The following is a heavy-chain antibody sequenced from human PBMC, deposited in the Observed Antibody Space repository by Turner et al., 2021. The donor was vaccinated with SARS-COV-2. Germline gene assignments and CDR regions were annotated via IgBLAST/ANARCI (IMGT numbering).Heavy chain of an antibody. J-gene: IGHJ6*02. CDR3: ETSLLVLTATSQGQKYYYYYGMDV. Sequence: VQLVQSGAEVKKPGDSGKGSCRDAGYTLIELAMHWVRKAHGKGLEWMGGFYPEDVETIYAQKFQGRVTMTEDTSTDTAYMELSSLRSEDTAVYYCETSLLVLTATSQGQKYYYYYGMDVWGQGTTVTVSS. D-gene: IGHD2-21*02. V-gene: IGHV1-24*01. CDR2: FYPEDVET. CDR1: GYTLIELA.